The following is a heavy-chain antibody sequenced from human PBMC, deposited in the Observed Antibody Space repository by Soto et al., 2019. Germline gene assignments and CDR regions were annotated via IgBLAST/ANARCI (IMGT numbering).Heavy chain of an antibody. J-gene: IGHJ6*03. CDR1: GYSFTSYW. V-gene: IGHV5-51*01. CDR2: IYPGDSDT. CDR3: XXXXXXXXXXTXKWDXYYYMDV. D-gene: IGHD1-26*01. Sequence: LKISCKGSGYSFTSYWIGWVRQMPGKGLEWMGIIYPGDSDTRYSPSFQGQVTISADKSISTAYLQWSSLKASDTAMYYCXXXXXXXXXXTXKWDXYYYMDVXGXGTTVTVSS.